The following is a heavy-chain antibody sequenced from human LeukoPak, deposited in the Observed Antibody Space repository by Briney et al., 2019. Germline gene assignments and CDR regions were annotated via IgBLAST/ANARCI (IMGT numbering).Heavy chain of an antibody. CDR3: TRGGEYSSSLPFDY. D-gene: IGHD6-6*01. CDR1: GFTFSDYY. J-gene: IGHJ4*02. CDR2: ISSSGSTI. Sequence: TGGSLRLSCAASGFTFSDYYMSWIRQAPGKGLEWVSYISSSGSTIYYADSVKGRFTISRDNAKNSLYLQMNSLRAEDTAVYYCTRGGEYSSSLPFDYWGQGTLVTVSS. V-gene: IGHV3-11*01.